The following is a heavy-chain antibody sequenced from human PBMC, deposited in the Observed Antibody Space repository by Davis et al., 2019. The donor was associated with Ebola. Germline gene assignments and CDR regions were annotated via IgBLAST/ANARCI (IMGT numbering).Heavy chain of an antibody. CDR1: GFTFSSSA. J-gene: IGHJ4*02. CDR3: AKDRVRLGI. CDR2: IGGSGGSI. V-gene: IGHV3-23*01. Sequence: GESLKISCAASGFTFSSSAMSWGRQAPGKGLEWVSSIGGSGGSIYYADSVKGRFTISRDNSKNTLYLQMNSLRAEDTAVYYCAKDRVRLGIGGQGTLVTVSS. D-gene: IGHD3-16*01.